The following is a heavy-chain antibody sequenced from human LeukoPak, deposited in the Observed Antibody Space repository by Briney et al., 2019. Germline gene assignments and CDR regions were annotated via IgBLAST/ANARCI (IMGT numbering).Heavy chain of an antibody. D-gene: IGHD3-16*02. V-gene: IGHV3-23*01. Sequence: GGSLRLSCAASGFTFSNYGMNWVRQAPGKGLEWVSIISGSGGTTYYADSVKGRFTISRDNSKNTLYLQMNSLRAEDTAVYYCAKTLRLGELSLNYWGQGTLVTVSS. CDR1: GFTFSNYG. CDR2: ISGSGGTT. J-gene: IGHJ4*02. CDR3: AKTLRLGELSLNY.